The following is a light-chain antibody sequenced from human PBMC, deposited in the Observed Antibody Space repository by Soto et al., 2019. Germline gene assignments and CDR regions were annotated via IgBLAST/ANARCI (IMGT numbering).Light chain of an antibody. CDR3: SSFASSNTWV. Sequence: QSVLTQPASVSGSPGQSITISCTGTSSDVGNYNYVSWYQQHAGKAPKLVIYEVTKRPSGVPDRFSGSKSANTASLTVSGLQAEDEADYYCSSFASSNTWVFGGGTKLTVL. CDR2: EVT. CDR1: SSDVGNYNY. V-gene: IGLV2-8*01. J-gene: IGLJ3*02.